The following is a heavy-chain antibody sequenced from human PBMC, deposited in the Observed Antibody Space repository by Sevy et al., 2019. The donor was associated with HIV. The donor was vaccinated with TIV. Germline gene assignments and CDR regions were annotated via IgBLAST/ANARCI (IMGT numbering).Heavy chain of an antibody. CDR2: TYYSSKWYN. CDR1: GDSVSSNSAA. V-gene: IGHV6-1*01. Sequence: SQTLSLTCAISGDSVSSNSAAWNWIRQSPSRGLEWLGRTYYSSKWYNDYAVSVKSRITINPDTSKNKFSLQLNSVTPEDTAVYYCARWGYSSSWYDYWYFDLWGRGTLVTVSS. CDR3: ARWGYSSSWYDYWYFDL. J-gene: IGHJ2*01. D-gene: IGHD6-13*01.